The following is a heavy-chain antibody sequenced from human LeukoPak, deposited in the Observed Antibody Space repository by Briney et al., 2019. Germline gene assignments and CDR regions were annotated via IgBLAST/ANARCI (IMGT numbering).Heavy chain of an antibody. CDR1: GGSFSVYY. CDR2: INHSGST. CDR3: ARGVRYSKRMVRFDP. V-gene: IGHV4-34*01. J-gene: IGHJ5*02. Sequence: PSETLSLTCAVYGGSFSVYYWNWIRQPPRKGLQWIGEINHSGSTNYIPSLKSRVTISVDTSKNQFSLKLSSVTAADTAVYYCARGVRYSKRMVRFDPWGQGTLVTVSS. D-gene: IGHD4-11*01.